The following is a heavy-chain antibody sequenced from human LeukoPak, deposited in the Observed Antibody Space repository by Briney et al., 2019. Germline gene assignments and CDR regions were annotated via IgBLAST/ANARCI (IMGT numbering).Heavy chain of an antibody. Sequence: RPSETLSLTCTVSGGSISSSSYYWGWIRQPPGKGLEWIGSIYYSGSTYYNPSLKSRVTISVDTSKNQFSLKLSSVTAADTAVYYCARNTWHYYYGMDVWGQGTTVTVSS. J-gene: IGHJ6*02. D-gene: IGHD3-16*01. CDR2: IYYSGST. V-gene: IGHV4-39*01. CDR3: ARNTWHYYYGMDV. CDR1: GGSISSSSYY.